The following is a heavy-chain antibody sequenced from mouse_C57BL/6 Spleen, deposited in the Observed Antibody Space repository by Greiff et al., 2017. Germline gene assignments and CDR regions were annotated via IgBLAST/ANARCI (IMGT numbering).Heavy chain of an antibody. CDR3: AREGIYYYGSSYYYAMDY. CDR2: ISYSGST. CDR1: GYSITSGYD. J-gene: IGHJ4*01. Sequence: DVKLQESGPGMVKPSQSLSLTCTVTGYSITSGYDWHWIRHFPGNKLEWMGYISYSGSTNYNPSLKSRISITHDTSKNHFFLKLNSVTIEDTATYYCAREGIYYYGSSYYYAMDYWGQGTSVTVSS. V-gene: IGHV3-1*01. D-gene: IGHD1-1*01.